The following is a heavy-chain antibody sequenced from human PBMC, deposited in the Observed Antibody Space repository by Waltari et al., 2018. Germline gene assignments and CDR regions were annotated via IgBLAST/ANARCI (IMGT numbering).Heavy chain of an antibody. CDR3: ARDTPAPRITGATSVDY. V-gene: IGHV4-38-2*02. D-gene: IGHD1-20*01. Sequence: QVQLQESGPGLVKPSETLSLTCAVSGYSISSGYYCGWIRQPPGPGLEWIGSIYHSGSTVYNPSLKSRVTISVDTSKNQFSLKLSSVTAADTAVYYCARDTPAPRITGATSVDYWGQGTLVTVSS. CDR2: IYHSGST. J-gene: IGHJ4*02. CDR1: GYSISSGYY.